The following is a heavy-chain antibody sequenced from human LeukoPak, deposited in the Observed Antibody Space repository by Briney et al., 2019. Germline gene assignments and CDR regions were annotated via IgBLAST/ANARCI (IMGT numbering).Heavy chain of an antibody. CDR1: GFTFSDYY. Sequence: PGGSLRLSCAASGFTFSDYYMSWIRQAPGKGLEWVSYMGSTGRTIYYADSVKGRFTISRDNAKNPLYLQMNSLRAEDTAVYYCARGHYDSSGYYYGAIDYWGQGTLVTVSS. V-gene: IGHV3-11*01. CDR2: MGSTGRTI. J-gene: IGHJ4*02. CDR3: ARGHYDSSGYYYGAIDY. D-gene: IGHD3-22*01.